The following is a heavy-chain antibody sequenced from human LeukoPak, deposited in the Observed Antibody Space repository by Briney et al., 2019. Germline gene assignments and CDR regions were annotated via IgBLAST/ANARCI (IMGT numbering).Heavy chain of an antibody. CDR2: IKQDGSEK. J-gene: IGHJ4*02. D-gene: IGHD1-1*01. CDR3: ARHIDWKFDY. Sequence: PGGSLRLSCAASGFTFSSYWMTWVRQAPGKGLERVANIKQDGSEKYYVDSVKGRFTVSKDNAKNSLHLQMNSLRAEDTAVYYCARHIDWKFDYWGQGTLVTVSS. V-gene: IGHV3-7*01. CDR1: GFTFSSYW.